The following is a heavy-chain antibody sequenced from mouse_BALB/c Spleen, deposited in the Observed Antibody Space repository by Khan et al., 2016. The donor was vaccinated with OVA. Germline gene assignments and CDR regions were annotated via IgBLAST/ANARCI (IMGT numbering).Heavy chain of an antibody. CDR2: IWGDGST. J-gene: IGHJ4*01. CDR1: GFSLTGYG. CDR3: ARAYYANYREAMDY. D-gene: IGHD2-10*01. Sequence: QVQLKESGPGLVAPSQSLSITCTVSGFSLTGYGVNWVRQPPGKGLEWLGMIWGDGSTDYNSALKSRLSITQDNSKSQVFLKTNSLQTEDTSRYYWARAYYANYREAMDYWGQGNSVTVSS. V-gene: IGHV2-6-7*01.